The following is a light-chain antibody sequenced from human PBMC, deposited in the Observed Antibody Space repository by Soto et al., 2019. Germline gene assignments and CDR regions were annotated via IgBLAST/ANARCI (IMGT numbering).Light chain of an antibody. J-gene: IGLJ2*01. CDR1: SSDVGSYNL. CDR3: CSYAGSSTLGV. V-gene: IGLV2-23*01. CDR2: EGS. Sequence: QSALTQPASVSGSPGQSITISCTGTSSDVGSYNLVSWYQQHPGKAPKLMIYEGSKRPSGVSNRFSGSKSGNTASLTISGLQAEDAADYYCCSYAGSSTLGVFGGGTQLTVL.